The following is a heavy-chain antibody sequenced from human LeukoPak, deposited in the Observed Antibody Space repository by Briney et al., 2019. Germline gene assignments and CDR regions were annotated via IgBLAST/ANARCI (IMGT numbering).Heavy chain of an antibody. CDR1: GGTFSSYA. D-gene: IGHD3-16*01. J-gene: IGHJ4*02. CDR3: ARGGKGYYFDY. V-gene: IGHV1-69*04. Sequence: SVKVSCKASGGTFSSYAISWVRQAPGQGLEWMGSIIPILGIANYAQKFQDRVTITADKSTSTAYMELSSLRSEDTAVYYCARGGKGYYFDYWGQGTLVTVSS. CDR2: IIPILGIA.